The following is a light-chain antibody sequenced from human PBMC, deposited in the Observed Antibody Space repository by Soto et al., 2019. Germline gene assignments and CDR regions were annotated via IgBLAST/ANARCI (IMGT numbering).Light chain of an antibody. CDR2: SAS. J-gene: IGKJ5*01. V-gene: IGKV1-39*01. CDR3: QQSYSTPYT. Sequence: DIQMTPSPSSLSASVGDSVPITCRPSQSISSYLNWYQQKPVKAPTLLIYSASSLQSGVPSRFSGSGSGTDFTLTISSLQPEDFATYYCQQSYSTPYTFGQGTRLEIK. CDR1: QSISSY.